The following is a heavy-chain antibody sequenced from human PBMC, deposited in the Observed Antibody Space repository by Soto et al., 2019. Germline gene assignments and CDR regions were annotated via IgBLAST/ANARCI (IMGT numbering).Heavy chain of an antibody. D-gene: IGHD6-25*01. CDR1: GFTFSSYA. J-gene: IGHJ6*02. V-gene: IGHV3-23*01. Sequence: EVQLLESGGGLVQPGGSLRLSCAASGFTFSSYAMRWVRQAPGKGLEWVSAISGSGGSTYYADSVKGRFTISRDTYKHTLYLQMNSLRAEDTAVYYCAKAMGDSSAPDYYYGMDGWGQGTTVTVSS. CDR2: ISGSGGST. CDR3: AKAMGDSSAPDYYYGMDG.